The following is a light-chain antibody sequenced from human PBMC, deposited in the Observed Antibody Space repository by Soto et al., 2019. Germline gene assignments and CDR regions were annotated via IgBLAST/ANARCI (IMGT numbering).Light chain of an antibody. J-gene: IGLJ2*01. CDR2: XXX. CDR3: QVWDTNVV. Sequence: SYELTQPPSVSVAPGKTATITCGGNNIGSESVHWYQQRPGQAPVLXXXXXXXXXXXXXXXXXXXNSGNTATLTISRVEAXXXXDYYCQVWDTNVVFGGGTKVTVL. V-gene: IGLV3-21*04. CDR1: NIGSES.